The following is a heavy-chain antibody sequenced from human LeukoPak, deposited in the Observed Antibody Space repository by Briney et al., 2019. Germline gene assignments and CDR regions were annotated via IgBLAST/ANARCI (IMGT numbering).Heavy chain of an antibody. Sequence: SETLSLTCTVSGGSISSYYWSWIRQPPGKGLEWIGYIYYSGSTNYNPSLKSRVTISVDTSKNQFSLKLSSVTAADTAVYYCARALGGPYYYYMDVWGKGTTVTISS. J-gene: IGHJ6*03. CDR2: IYYSGST. D-gene: IGHD1-26*01. V-gene: IGHV4-59*01. CDR1: GGSISSYY. CDR3: ARALGGPYYYYMDV.